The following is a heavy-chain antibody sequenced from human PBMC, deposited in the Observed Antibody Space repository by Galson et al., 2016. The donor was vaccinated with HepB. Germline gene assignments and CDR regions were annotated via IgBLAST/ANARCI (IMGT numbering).Heavy chain of an antibody. D-gene: IGHD4-17*01. V-gene: IGHV1-69*01. CDR2: IIPIFGTA. CDR1: GGTFSNSA. Sequence: QSGAAVKKPGESLTISCKASGGTFSNSAISWVRQAPGQGLEWMGGIIPIFGTAHYAQKFQGRLTITGDESTSTAYLELSSLRSEDTAAYYCARREHGSGDGDYEDHYAMDVWGQGTTVAVSS. J-gene: IGHJ6*02. CDR3: ARREHGSGDGDYEDHYAMDV.